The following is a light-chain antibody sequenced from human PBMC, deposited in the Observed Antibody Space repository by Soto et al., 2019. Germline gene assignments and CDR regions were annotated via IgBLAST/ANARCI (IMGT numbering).Light chain of an antibody. Sequence: QSALTQPPSASGSPGQSVTISCTGTSSDVGGYNYVSWYQQHPGKAPKLVIYEVTKRPSGVPDRFSGSKSGNTASLTVSGLQAEDEADYYCNSYAGSNNFYVFGTGTKLTVL. V-gene: IGLV2-8*01. J-gene: IGLJ1*01. CDR1: SSDVGGYNY. CDR3: NSYAGSNNFYV. CDR2: EVT.